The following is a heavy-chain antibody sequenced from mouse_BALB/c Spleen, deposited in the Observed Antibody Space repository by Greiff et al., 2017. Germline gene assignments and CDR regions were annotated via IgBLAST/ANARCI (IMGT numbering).Heavy chain of an antibody. J-gene: IGHJ4*01. CDR2: ISSGGSYT. V-gene: IGHV5-9-4*01. D-gene: IGHD3-2*01. CDR3: ATDSSGYVGYAMDY. CDR1: GFTFSSYA. Sequence: EVKLVESGGGLVKPGGSLKLSCAASGFTFSSYAMSWVRQSPEKRLEWVAEISSGGSYTYYPATVTGRFTISRDNAKNTLYLEMSGLRSEDTAMYYCATDSSGYVGYAMDYWGQGTSVTVSS.